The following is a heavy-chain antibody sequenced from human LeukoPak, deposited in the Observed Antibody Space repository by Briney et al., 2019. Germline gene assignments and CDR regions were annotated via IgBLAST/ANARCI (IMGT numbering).Heavy chain of an antibody. V-gene: IGHV4-38-2*02. CDR1: GYSISSGYY. CDR3: ASHAYYYGSGSYPFDY. J-gene: IGHJ4*02. Sequence: SETLSLTCTVSGYSISSGYYWGWIRQPPGKGLEWIGSIYHSGSTYYNPSLKSRVTTSVDTSQNQFSLKLSSVTAADTAVYYCASHAYYYGSGSYPFDYWGQGTLVTVSS. CDR2: IYHSGST. D-gene: IGHD3-10*01.